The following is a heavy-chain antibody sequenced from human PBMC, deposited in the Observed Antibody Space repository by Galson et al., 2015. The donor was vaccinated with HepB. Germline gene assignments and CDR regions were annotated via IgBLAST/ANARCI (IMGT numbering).Heavy chain of an antibody. J-gene: IGHJ6*03. CDR1: GYTFTRYG. D-gene: IGHD6-19*01. CDR2: ISTYTGNS. Sequence: SVKVSCKASGYTFTRYGISWVRQAPGQGLEWMGWISTYTGNSKYAQKVRGRVTMTTDTAMSTAYMELRSLRSDDTAVYYCARGGGSGDYDYYYYMDVWGKGTPVTVSS. CDR3: ARGGGSGDYDYYYYMDV. V-gene: IGHV1-18*01.